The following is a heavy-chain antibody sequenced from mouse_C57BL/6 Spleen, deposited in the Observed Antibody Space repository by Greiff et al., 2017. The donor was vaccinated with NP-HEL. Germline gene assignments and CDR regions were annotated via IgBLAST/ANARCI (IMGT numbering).Heavy chain of an antibody. D-gene: IGHD2-5*01. CDR3: ARPYYSNYGYFDV. CDR2: ISSGSSTI. V-gene: IGHV5-17*01. CDR1: GFTFSDYG. Sequence: EVMLVESGGGLVKPGGSLKLSCAASGFTFSDYGMHWVRQAPEKGLEWVAYISSGSSTIYYADTVTGRFTISSDNAKNTLFLQMTSLRSEDTAMYYCARPYYSNYGYFDVWGTGTTVTVSS. J-gene: IGHJ1*03.